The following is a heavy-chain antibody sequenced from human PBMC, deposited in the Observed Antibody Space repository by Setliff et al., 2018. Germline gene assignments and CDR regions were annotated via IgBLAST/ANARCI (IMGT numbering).Heavy chain of an antibody. Sequence: PGGSLRLSCAASGFTFATYGMSWVRQAPGRGLEWVAVNTRSDKLYADSVRGRFTISTDIAKNSLYLQMSDLRVEDTAIYYCVREGPVQGDTYGFPYFDYWGQGIVVTVSS. D-gene: IGHD3-10*01. CDR3: VREGPVQGDTYGFPYFDY. J-gene: IGHJ4*02. CDR2: NTRSDK. CDR1: GFTFATYG. V-gene: IGHV3-21*01.